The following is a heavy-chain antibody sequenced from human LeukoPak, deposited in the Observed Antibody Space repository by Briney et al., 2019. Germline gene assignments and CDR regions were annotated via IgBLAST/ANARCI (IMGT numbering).Heavy chain of an antibody. Sequence: GGSLRLSCAASGFTFSSYAMSWVRQAPGKGLEWVSAISGSGGSAYYADSVKGRFTISRDNSKNTLYLQMNSLRAEDTAVYYCAKGPWGPGGIAVAGSHYWGQGTLVTVSS. D-gene: IGHD6-19*01. J-gene: IGHJ4*02. CDR3: AKGPWGPGGIAVAGSHY. CDR1: GFTFSSYA. CDR2: ISGSGGSA. V-gene: IGHV3-23*01.